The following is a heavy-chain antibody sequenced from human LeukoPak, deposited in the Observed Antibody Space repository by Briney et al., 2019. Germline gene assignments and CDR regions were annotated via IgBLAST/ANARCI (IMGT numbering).Heavy chain of an antibody. V-gene: IGHV3-21*01. J-gene: IGHJ6*02. CDR1: GFTFSSYS. CDR2: ISSSSSYI. Sequence: AGGSLRLSCAASGFTFSSYSMNWVRQAPGKGLEWVSSISSSSSYIYYADSVKGRFTISRDNAKNSLYLQMNSLRAEDTAVYYCAKDLSSLGYCSSTSCYGYYYYGMDVWGQGTTVTVSS. D-gene: IGHD2-2*01. CDR3: AKDLSSLGYCSSTSCYGYYYYGMDV.